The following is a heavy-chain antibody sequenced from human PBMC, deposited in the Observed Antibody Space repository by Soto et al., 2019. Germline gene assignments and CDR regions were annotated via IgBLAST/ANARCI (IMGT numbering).Heavy chain of an antibody. CDR2: INHSGST. CDR3: ARGYGGPFDY. CDR1: GGSFSGYY. J-gene: IGHJ4*02. D-gene: IGHD3-10*01. Sequence: QVQLQQWGAGLLKPSETLSLTCAVYGGSFSGYYWTWIRQPPGKGLEWIGEINHSGSTNYNPSLRRRVNRSVDTSQSQFSLKLSSVTAADTAVYYCARGYGGPFDYWGQGTLVTVSS. V-gene: IGHV4-34*01.